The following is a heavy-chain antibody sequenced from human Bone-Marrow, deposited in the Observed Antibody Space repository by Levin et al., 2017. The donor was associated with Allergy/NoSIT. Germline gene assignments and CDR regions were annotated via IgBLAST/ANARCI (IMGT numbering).Heavy chain of an antibody. Sequence: GESLKISCAASGFTFSEYGMHWVRQAPGKGLEWVALISYDGSDKDYADSVRGRFTISRDNSKNTLYVQMNSLRAEDTAVYYCAKKRRDDLWSGYSSAMDVWGQGTAVTVSS. D-gene: IGHD3-3*01. CDR3: AKKRRDDLWSGYSSAMDV. CDR2: ISYDGSDK. CDR1: GFTFSEYG. V-gene: IGHV3-30*18. J-gene: IGHJ6*02.